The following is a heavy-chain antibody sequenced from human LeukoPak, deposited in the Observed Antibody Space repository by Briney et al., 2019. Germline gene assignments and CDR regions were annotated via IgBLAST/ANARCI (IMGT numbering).Heavy chain of an antibody. CDR2: INTNSGGT. CDR3: ARWDCDILTGYPDNYYYYCLDV. CDR1: GYTFTGYT. J-gene: IGHJ6*03. Sequence: ASVKVSCTASGYTFTGYTMHRVRQAPGHGLEWMGWINTNSGGTNYAQKIKGRVTMTRDTSLSTADMEMSRLRSDDTAVYYCARWDCDILTGYPDNYYYYCLDVWGKGTTVTISS. D-gene: IGHD3-9*01. V-gene: IGHV1-2*02.